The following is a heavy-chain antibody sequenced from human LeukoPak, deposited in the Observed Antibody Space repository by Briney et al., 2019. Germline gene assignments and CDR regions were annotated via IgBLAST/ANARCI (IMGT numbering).Heavy chain of an antibody. D-gene: IGHD1-26*01. CDR2: IYYSGST. Sequence: SETLSLTCTVSGGSISSSSYYWGWIRQPPGKGLEWIGSIYYSGSTYYNPSLKSRVTISVDTSKNQFSLKLSSVTAADTAVYYCASPGMVGLARFDYWGQGTLVTVSS. J-gene: IGHJ4*02. V-gene: IGHV4-39*01. CDR1: GGSISSSSYY. CDR3: ASPGMVGLARFDY.